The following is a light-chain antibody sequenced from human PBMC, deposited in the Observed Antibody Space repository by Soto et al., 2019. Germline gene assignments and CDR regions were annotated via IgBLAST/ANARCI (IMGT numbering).Light chain of an antibody. J-gene: IGKJ2*01. CDR3: QQYTTWPYT. V-gene: IGKV3-15*01. CDR1: QSVGSN. CDR2: GAS. Sequence: EIVMTQSPATLSVSPGERASLSCRASQSVGSNLAWYQQTAGQATRLLIYGASTRATGIPARFSGSGSGTEFTLTVSSWQSGDFAVYSCQQYTTWPYTFGQGTKLEIK.